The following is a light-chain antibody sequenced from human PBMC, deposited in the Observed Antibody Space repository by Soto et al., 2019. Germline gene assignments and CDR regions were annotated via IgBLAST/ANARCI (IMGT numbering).Light chain of an antibody. J-gene: IGLJ2*01. CDR1: SSDVGGYNF. V-gene: IGLV2-14*01. Sequence: QSALTQPASASGSPGQSITISCTGTSSDVGGYNFVSWYQQHPAKAPKLMIFDVSNRPSGVSNRFSGSKSGNTASLTISGLQAEDEADYYCSSYTSSRTLVFGGGTKLTVL. CDR3: SSYTSSRTLV. CDR2: DVS.